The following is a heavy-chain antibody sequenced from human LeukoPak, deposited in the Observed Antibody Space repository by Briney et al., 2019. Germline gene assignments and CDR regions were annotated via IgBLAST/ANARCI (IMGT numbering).Heavy chain of an antibody. J-gene: IGHJ4*02. D-gene: IGHD1-26*01. Sequence: PGGSLTLSCAASGFTFKSYEMNWFRQAPGKGPEWVSYISSSSATMYYANSVKGRFTISRDDAKNSLFLQMNSLRAEDTAIYYCAKYPSDSGYWGQGTLVTVSS. CDR3: AKYPSDSGY. V-gene: IGHV3-48*03. CDR1: GFTFKSYE. CDR2: ISSSSATM.